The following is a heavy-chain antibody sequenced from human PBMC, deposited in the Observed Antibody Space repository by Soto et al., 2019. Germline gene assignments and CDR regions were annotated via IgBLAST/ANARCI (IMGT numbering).Heavy chain of an antibody. Sequence: QVQLVESGGGVVQPGRSLRLSCAASGFTFRSHGMHWVRQAPGKGPEWVTVISYDGSNTFYADSVKGRFTVSRDNSQNTLFLQMPSLRAEDTAMYYCARDALPGVLVPDDIDYWGQGTLVTVSS. V-gene: IGHV3-30*03. CDR1: GFTFRSHG. D-gene: IGHD2-21*01. CDR3: ARDALPGVLVPDDIDY. J-gene: IGHJ4*02. CDR2: ISYDGSNT.